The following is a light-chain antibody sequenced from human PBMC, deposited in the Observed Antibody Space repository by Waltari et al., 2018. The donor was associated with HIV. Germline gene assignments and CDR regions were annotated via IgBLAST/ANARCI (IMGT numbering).Light chain of an antibody. CDR2: ATS. CDR1: QPVSTNY. J-gene: IGKJ5*01. CDR3: HQYGTSPPIT. V-gene: IGKV3-20*01. Sequence: EIVLTQSPGTLFLSPGERVTLSCRASQPVSTNYVAWFHKKPCQPTRLLIYATSIRATDTTERFSGGGSGTDFTLTITRVEPEDFAVYYCHQYGTSPPITFGQGTRLEIK.